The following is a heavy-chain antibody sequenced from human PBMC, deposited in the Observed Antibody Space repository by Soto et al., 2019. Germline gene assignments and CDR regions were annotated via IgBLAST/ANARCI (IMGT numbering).Heavy chain of an antibody. CDR1: GFTFSSYA. Sequence: EVQLLESGGGLVQPGGSLRLSCAASGFTFSSYAMSWVRQAPGKGLEWVSAISGSGGSTYYAGSVKGRFTISRDNSKNRQYLQINRLRPEDTAVYYCAKGYGDPDPYSFDFWGQGTLVTVSS. D-gene: IGHD4-17*01. V-gene: IGHV3-23*01. CDR3: AKGYGDPDPYSFDF. CDR2: ISGSGGST. J-gene: IGHJ4*02.